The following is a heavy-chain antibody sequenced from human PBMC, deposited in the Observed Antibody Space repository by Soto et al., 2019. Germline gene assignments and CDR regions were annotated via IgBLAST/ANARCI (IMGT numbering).Heavy chain of an antibody. V-gene: IGHV4-39*07. D-gene: IGHD2-15*01. CDR2: IYYSGTT. Sequence: DTLPLTSTVSGVSISSVSYYWGLIRLPTGKGLEWIGSIYYSGTTTYNPSLKSRVTISVDTSQNRFSLKLNSVTAADTAVYYCARDRKECCNDGTCNWFDPWGQGTLVTVSS. CDR1: GVSISSVSYY. CDR3: ARDRKECCNDGTCNWFDP. J-gene: IGHJ5*02.